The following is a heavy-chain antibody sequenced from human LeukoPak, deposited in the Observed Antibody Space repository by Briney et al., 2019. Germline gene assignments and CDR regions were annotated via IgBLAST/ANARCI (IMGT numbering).Heavy chain of an antibody. J-gene: IGHJ4*02. Sequence: GGSLRLSCAVSGLTFSRYAMSWVRQAPGKGLEWVSAISESGSGTYYADSVKGRFTISRDNSKDTLSLQMNSLRAEDTAVFYCAKDIAQGYTFGSIEQDYWGQGTLVTVSS. D-gene: IGHD5-18*01. CDR2: ISESGSGT. V-gene: IGHV3-23*01. CDR1: GLTFSRYA. CDR3: AKDIAQGYTFGSIEQDY.